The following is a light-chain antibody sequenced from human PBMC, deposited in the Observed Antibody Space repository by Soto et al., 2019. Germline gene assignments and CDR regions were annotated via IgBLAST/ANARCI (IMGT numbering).Light chain of an antibody. CDR1: NLGDKY. J-gene: IGLJ2*01. Sequence: SYELTQPPSVSVAPGQTASITCSGDNLGDKYACWYQKKPGQSPVLVIYQDSKRPSGIPERFSGSNSGNTATLTISGTQAMDEGDYYCQAWDSSTDVVFGGGSKPTVL. CDR2: QDS. V-gene: IGLV3-1*01. CDR3: QAWDSSTDVV.